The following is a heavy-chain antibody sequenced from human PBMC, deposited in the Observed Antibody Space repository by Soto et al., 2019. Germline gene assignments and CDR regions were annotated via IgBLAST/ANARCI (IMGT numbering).Heavy chain of an antibody. J-gene: IGHJ6*02. CDR1: GLTFSSYA. CDR2: ISGSGIST. D-gene: IGHD3-16*01. CDR3: AKVLYTNYYYGMDV. Sequence: EVQLLESGGGLVQPGGSLRLSCAASGLTFSSYAMSWVRQAPGKGLERVSAISGSGISTYYADSVKGRFTISRDNSKNTLYLQMNSLRAEDTAVYYCAKVLYTNYYYGMDVWGQGNTVTVSS. V-gene: IGHV3-23*01.